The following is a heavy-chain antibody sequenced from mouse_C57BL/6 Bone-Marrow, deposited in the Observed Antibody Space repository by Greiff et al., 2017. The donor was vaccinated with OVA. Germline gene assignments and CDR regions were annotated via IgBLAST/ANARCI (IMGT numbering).Heavy chain of an antibody. CDR1: GFTFSSYG. D-gene: IGHD2-4*01. CDR3: ARQGGYDYDGGDYYAMDY. J-gene: IGHJ4*01. V-gene: IGHV5-6*02. Sequence: DVKLVESGGDLVKPGGSLKLSCAASGFTFSSYGMSWVRQTPDKRLEWVATISSGGSYTYYPDSVQGRFTISRDNAKNTLYLQMSSLKSEDTAMYYCARQGGYDYDGGDYYAMDYWGQGTSVTVSS. CDR2: ISSGGSYT.